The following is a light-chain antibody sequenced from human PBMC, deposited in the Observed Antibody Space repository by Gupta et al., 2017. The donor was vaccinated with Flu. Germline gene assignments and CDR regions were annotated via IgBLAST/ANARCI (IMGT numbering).Light chain of an antibody. V-gene: IGLV1-47*01. J-gene: IGLJ1*01. CDR2: KND. CDR3: TAWDDSLGAYV. Sequence: VTISCSGSSSNIGSDYVHWYQQHPGAAPKLLIYKNDQRPSGVPDRLSGSKSGSSASLAIIGLRSEDEAEYYCTAWDDSLGAYVFGTGTKVTVL. CDR1: SSNIGSDY.